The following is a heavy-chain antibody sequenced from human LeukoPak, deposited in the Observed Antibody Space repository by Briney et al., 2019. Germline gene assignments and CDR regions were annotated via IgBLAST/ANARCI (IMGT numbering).Heavy chain of an antibody. CDR2: ISNSGTNI. V-gene: IGHV3-11*04. D-gene: IGHD2-2*01. CDR1: GFTFSDHY. J-gene: IGHJ6*03. Sequence: GGSLRLSCAASGFTFSDHYMSWIRQAPGKGLEWVSYISNSGTNIYYADSVKGRFTISRDNAKNSLYLQMNSLRAEDTAVYYCARTYCSSTSCYGNYYYYMDVWGKGTTVTVSS. CDR3: ARTYCSSTSCYGNYYYYMDV.